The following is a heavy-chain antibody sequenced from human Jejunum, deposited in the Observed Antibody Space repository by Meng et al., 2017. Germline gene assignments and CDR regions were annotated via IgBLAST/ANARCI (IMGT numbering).Heavy chain of an antibody. V-gene: IGHV3-9*01. Sequence: SLKISCAASGFSIDDYAFHWVRQAPGKGLEWVASISGNSGSIAYVDSVKGRFTVSRDNAKNSVYLQMNSLRPDDTALYYCVKDIAVGGTMIVINWFDTWGQGTQITVSS. J-gene: IGHJ5*02. CDR3: VKDIAVGGTMIVINWFDT. CDR2: ISGNSGSI. CDR1: GFSIDDYA. D-gene: IGHD3-22*01.